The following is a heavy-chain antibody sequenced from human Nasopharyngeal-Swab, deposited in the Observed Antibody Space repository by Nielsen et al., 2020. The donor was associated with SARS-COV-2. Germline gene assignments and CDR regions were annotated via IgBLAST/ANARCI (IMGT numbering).Heavy chain of an antibody. J-gene: IGHJ4*02. CDR2: ISGSGTTI. CDR3: ARTDPGVPS. V-gene: IGHV3-11*01. Sequence: GESLKISCVASGFTFSDYYMTWIRQAPGKGLEWVSYISGSGTTIYHTDSVKGRFTISRDNAKNSLYLQMNSLRADDTAVYYCARTDPGVPSWGQGTLVTVSS. D-gene: IGHD7-27*01. CDR1: GFTFSDYY.